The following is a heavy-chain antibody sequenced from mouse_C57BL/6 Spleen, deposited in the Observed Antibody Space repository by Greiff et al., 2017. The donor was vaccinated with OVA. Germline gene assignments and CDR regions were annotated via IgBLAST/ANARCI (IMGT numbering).Heavy chain of an antibody. D-gene: IGHD4-1*01. CDR1: GYTFTSYT. J-gene: IGHJ4*01. V-gene: IGHV1-4*01. CDR2: INPSSGYT. Sequence: VQRVESGAELARPGASVKMSCKASGYTFTSYTMHWVKQRPGQGLEWIGYINPSSGYTKYNQKFKDKATLTADKSSSTAYMQLSSLTSEDSAVYYCARAGTSAMDYWGQGTSVTVSS. CDR3: ARAGTSAMDY.